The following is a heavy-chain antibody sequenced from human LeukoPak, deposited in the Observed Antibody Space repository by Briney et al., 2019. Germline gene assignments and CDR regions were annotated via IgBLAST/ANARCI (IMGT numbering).Heavy chain of an antibody. CDR3: ARDREHLAYYYGMDV. CDR2: INAGNGNT. J-gene: IGHJ6*02. CDR1: GYTFTSYA. V-gene: IGHV1-3*01. D-gene: IGHD2-21*01. Sequence: ASVKVSCKASGYTFTSYAMHWVRQAPGQRLEWMGWINAGNGNTKYSQKFQGRVTITRDTSASTAYMELSSLRSEDTAVYYCARDREHLAYYYGMDVWGQGPTVTVSS.